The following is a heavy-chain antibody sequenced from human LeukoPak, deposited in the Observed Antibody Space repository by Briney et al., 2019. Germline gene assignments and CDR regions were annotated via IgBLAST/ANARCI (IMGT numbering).Heavy chain of an antibody. CDR3: TRRTGSSWYSVYYYGLDV. CDR1: GYIFTSYW. J-gene: IGHJ6*02. V-gene: IGHV5-51*01. CDR2: IYPGDSDA. D-gene: IGHD6-13*01. Sequence: GESLKISCKGSGYIFTSYWIGWVRQMPGKALEWIGVIYPGDSDAKYSPSFQGQVTFSAGKSINTAYLQWSSLKASDTAIYYCTRRTGSSWYSVYYYGLDVWGQGTTVTVSS.